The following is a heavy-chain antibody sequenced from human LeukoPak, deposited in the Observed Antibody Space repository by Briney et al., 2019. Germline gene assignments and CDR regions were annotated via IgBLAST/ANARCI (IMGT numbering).Heavy chain of an antibody. V-gene: IGHV4-39*02. D-gene: IGHD2-2*01. CDR1: GGSISSSNYY. CDR3: ARGPTYQPIDY. CDR2: IHYSETT. J-gene: IGHJ4*02. Sequence: SETLSLTCTVSGGSISSSNYYWGWIRQPPGKGLEWIASIHYSETTYYNPSLKSRVTISVDASKNHFSLKLSSVTAADTAVYYCARGPTYQPIDYWGQGTLVTVSS.